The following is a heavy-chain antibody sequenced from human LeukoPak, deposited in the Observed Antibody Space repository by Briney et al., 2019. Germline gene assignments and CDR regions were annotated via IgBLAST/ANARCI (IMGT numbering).Heavy chain of an antibody. D-gene: IGHD2-2*02. J-gene: IGHJ4*02. Sequence: SSETLSLTCTVSGGSISSYYWSWIRQPAGKGLEWIGRIYTSGSTNYNPSLKSRVTMSVDTSKNQFSLKLSSVTAADTAVYYCARDIVVVPAAIGGLRYFDWSPGDWGQGILVTVSS. CDR1: GGSISSYY. CDR3: ARDIVVVPAAIGGLRYFDWSPGD. CDR2: IYTSGST. V-gene: IGHV4-4*07.